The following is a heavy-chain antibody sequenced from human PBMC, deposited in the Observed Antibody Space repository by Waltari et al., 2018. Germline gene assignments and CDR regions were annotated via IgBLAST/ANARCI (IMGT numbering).Heavy chain of an antibody. CDR3: ARDLSAVAGTDYFDY. CDR2: IYYSGST. D-gene: IGHD6-19*01. V-gene: IGHV4-39*07. J-gene: IGHJ4*02. CDR1: GGSISSSSYY. Sequence: QLQLQESGPGLVKPSETLSLTCTVSGGSISSSSYYWGWIRKPPGKGLEWIGSIYYSGSTYYNPSLKSRVTISVDTSKNQFSLKLSSVTAADTAVYYCARDLSAVAGTDYFDYWGQGTLVTVSS.